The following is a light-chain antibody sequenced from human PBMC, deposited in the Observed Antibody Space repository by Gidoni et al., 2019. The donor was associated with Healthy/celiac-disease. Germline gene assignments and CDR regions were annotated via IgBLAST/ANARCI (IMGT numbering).Light chain of an antibody. CDR3: SSYTSSSTLGRV. V-gene: IGLV2-14*01. CDR2: DVS. CDR1: SSDVGGYNY. Sequence: QSALTQPASVSGSPGQSITISCTGTSSDVGGYNYVSWYQQHPGKAPKLMIDDVSNRPSGVSNRFSGSKSGNTASLTISGLQAEDEADYYCSSYTSSSTLGRVFGGGTKLTVL. J-gene: IGLJ2*01.